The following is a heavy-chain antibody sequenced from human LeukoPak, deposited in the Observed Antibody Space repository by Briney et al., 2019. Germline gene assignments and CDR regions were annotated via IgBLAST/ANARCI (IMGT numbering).Heavy chain of an antibody. CDR2: IYYSGST. CDR1: DGSISSYY. V-gene: IGHV4-59*08. J-gene: IGHJ4*02. CDR3: ARHVGNSGSGSYLTYFDY. D-gene: IGHD3-10*01. Sequence: SETLSLTCTVSDGSISSYYWSWIRQPPGKGLEWIGHIYYSGSTHYNPPLKSRVTISVDTSKNQFSLKLSSVTAADTAVYYCARHVGNSGSGSYLTYFDYWGQGTLVTVSS.